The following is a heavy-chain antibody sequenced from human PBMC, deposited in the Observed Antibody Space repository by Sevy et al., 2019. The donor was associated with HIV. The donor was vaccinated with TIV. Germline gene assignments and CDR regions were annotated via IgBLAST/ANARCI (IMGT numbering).Heavy chain of an antibody. Sequence: GGSLRLSCAASEFTVSSKYMSWVRQAPGKGLEWVSVIYSGGNTYYADSVKGRFTISRDISKNKLYLPMNSLRAEDTAIDYCATTSTPLYYYALDVWGQGTTVTVSS. CDR2: IYSGGNT. J-gene: IGHJ6*02. CDR3: ATTSTPLYYYALDV. CDR1: EFTVSSKY. D-gene: IGHD2-15*01. V-gene: IGHV3-53*03.